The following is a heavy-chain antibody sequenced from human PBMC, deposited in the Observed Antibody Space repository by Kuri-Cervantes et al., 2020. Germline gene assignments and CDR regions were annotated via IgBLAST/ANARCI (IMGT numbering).Heavy chain of an antibody. D-gene: IGHD3-22*01. CDR2: IYTSGST. J-gene: IGHJ3*02. CDR3: ASLPYYDAAQRQGDAFDI. Sequence: SETLSLTCTVSGGSISSYYWSWIRQPAGKGLEWIGRIYTSGSTNYNPSLKSRVTISVDMSKNQFSLKLSSVTAADTAVYYCASLPYYDAAQRQGDAFDIWGQGTMVTVSS. V-gene: IGHV4-4*07. CDR1: GGSISSYY.